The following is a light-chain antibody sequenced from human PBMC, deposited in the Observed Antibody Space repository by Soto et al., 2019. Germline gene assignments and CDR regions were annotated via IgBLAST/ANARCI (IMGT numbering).Light chain of an antibody. J-gene: IGKJ4*01. CDR3: QQYNNWPRAT. Sequence: EIVMTQSPATLSLSPGEGATLSCRASQSINDNLAWYQQKPGQAPRLFMFRASSRAAGVPARFSGSGSGTEFNLTISSLQSDDFAVYYCQQYNNWPRATFGGGTKVET. CDR2: RAS. V-gene: IGKV3-15*01. CDR1: QSINDN.